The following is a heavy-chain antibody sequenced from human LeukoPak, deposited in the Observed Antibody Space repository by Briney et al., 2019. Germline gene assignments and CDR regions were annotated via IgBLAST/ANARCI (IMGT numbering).Heavy chain of an antibody. J-gene: IGHJ4*02. D-gene: IGHD6-19*01. Sequence: SETLSLTCTVSGGSITTYYWNWIRHPPGKGLEWIEYISYRGITNYNPSLKSRVTISLDTSKNLFSLNLGSVTAADAAVYYCARQGEVVNRSGWIFDYWGQGALVTVSS. V-gene: IGHV4-59*08. CDR1: GGSITTYY. CDR2: ISYRGIT. CDR3: ARQGEVVNRSGWIFDY.